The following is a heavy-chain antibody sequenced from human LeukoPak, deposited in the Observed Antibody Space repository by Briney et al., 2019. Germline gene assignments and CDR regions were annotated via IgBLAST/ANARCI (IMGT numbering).Heavy chain of an antibody. CDR1: GYTLTELS. D-gene: IGHD5-24*01. J-gene: IGHJ3*02. CDR2: FDPEDGET. Sequence: ASVKVSCKVSGYTLTELSMHWVRQAPGKGLEWMGGFDPEDGETIYAQKFQGRVTITADESTSTAYMELSSLRSEDTAVYYCARGPERWLQLGHAFDIWGQGTMVTVSS. V-gene: IGHV1-24*01. CDR3: ARGPERWLQLGHAFDI.